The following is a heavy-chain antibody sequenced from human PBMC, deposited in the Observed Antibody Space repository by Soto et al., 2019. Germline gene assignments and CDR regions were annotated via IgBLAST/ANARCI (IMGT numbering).Heavy chain of an antibody. J-gene: IGHJ4*02. V-gene: IGHV3-7*04. CDR1: ESTVSRDW. CDR3: SGGVGDAF. Sequence: EVHLVESGGGLVQPGGSLRLSCAIFESTVSRDWMNWVRQAPGKGLEWVAHINQDGSEKYYVDSVKGRFTISRDNAKKSLYLQMNSLRPADTVMYYCSGGVGDAFWGQGTLVTVSS. CDR2: INQDGSEK. D-gene: IGHD1-26*01.